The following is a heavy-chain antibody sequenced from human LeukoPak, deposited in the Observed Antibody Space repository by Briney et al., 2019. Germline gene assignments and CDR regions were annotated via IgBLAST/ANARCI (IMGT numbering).Heavy chain of an antibody. V-gene: IGHV1-24*01. CDR2: FDPEDGET. J-gene: IGHJ4*02. Sequence: ASVKVSCKVSGYTLTELSMHWVRQAPGKGLEWMGGFDPEDGETIYAQKFQGRVTMTEDTSTDTAYMELSSLRSEDTAVYYCPTDTHSGAHYYDSRYPWLGYWGQGTLVTVSS. CDR3: PTDTHSGAHYYDSRYPWLGY. D-gene: IGHD3-22*01. CDR1: GYTLTELS.